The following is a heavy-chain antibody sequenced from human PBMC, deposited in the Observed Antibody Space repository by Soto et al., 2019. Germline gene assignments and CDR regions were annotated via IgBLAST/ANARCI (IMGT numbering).Heavy chain of an antibody. V-gene: IGHV3-23*01. J-gene: IGHJ4*02. CDR2: ISVGGGNT. CDR1: GFTXXXXX. CDR3: ARNGHGAVAVY. D-gene: IGHD6-19*01. Sequence: GGSLRLSCAAXGFTXXXXXXXXXXRARGKGLDWVSNISVGGGNTHFPNSVKGRVTISRXXXXXTPXLXMKXLRAXGXXVYYCARNGHGAVAVYWGQGTPVTVPS.